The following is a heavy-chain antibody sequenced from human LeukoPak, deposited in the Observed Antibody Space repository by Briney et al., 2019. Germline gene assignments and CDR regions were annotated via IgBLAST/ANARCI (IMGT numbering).Heavy chain of an antibody. D-gene: IGHD3-22*01. CDR2: IYSGGST. CDR1: GFTVSCNY. V-gene: IGHV3-53*01. J-gene: IGHJ4*02. Sequence: PGGSLRLSCAASGFTVSCNYMSWVRQAPGKGLEWVSVIYSGGSTYYADSVKGRFTISRDNSKNTLYLQMNSLRAEDTAVYYCARDLLRDSSGYYSDYWGQGTLVTVSS. CDR3: ARDLLRDSSGYYSDY.